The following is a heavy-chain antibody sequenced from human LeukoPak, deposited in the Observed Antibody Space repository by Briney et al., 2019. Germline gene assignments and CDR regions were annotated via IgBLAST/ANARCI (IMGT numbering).Heavy chain of an antibody. CDR1: GGTFSSYA. CDR2: IMPIFGTV. D-gene: IGHD6-13*01. Sequence: GASVKVSCKASGGTFSSYAISWVRQAPGQGLEWMGGIMPIFGTVNYAQKFQGRVTITADESTSTGYMEVSSLRSEDSAVYYCARSYSSSWVFDYWGQGSLVTVSS. V-gene: IGHV1-69*13. J-gene: IGHJ4*02. CDR3: ARSYSSSWVFDY.